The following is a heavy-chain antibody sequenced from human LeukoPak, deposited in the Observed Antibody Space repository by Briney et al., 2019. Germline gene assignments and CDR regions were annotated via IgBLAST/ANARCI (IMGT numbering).Heavy chain of an antibody. Sequence: GGSLRLSCAASGFTVSSNYMSWVRQAPGKGLEWVSAFSAGGDGTYYAESVKGRFTISRDNSKNTLYLQMNSLRAGDTAIYYCAKEGSTSSPPFDSWGQGTLVTVSS. V-gene: IGHV3-23*01. CDR3: AKEGSTSSPPFDS. J-gene: IGHJ4*02. D-gene: IGHD6-6*01. CDR1: GFTVSSNY. CDR2: FSAGGDGT.